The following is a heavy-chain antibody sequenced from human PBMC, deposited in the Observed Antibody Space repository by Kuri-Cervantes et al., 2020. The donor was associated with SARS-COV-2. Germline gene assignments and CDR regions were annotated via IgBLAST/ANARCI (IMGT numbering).Heavy chain of an antibody. Sequence: SETLSLTCGVSGDSIGSSDWWSWIRQPPGKELEWIGQMYLPGIANYNPSLRGRVTISGDKSQSQISLKLISLTAADTAVYCCARNWGFGFDVWGQGIMVTVSS. CDR3: ARNWGFGFDV. J-gene: IGHJ3*01. CDR1: GDSIGSSDW. CDR2: MYLPGIA. D-gene: IGHD3-16*01. V-gene: IGHV4-4*01.